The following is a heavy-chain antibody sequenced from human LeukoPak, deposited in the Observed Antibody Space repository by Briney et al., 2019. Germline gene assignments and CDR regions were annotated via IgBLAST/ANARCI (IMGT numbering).Heavy chain of an antibody. Sequence: GGSLRLPCAASGFSFSSYSMKWVRQAPGKGLEWVSSISSSSNYIYYADSVKGRFTISRDNAKNSLYLQMNSLRAEDTAVYYCARVSILIVPYYAFDIWGQGTMVTVSS. CDR1: GFSFSSYS. CDR2: ISSSSNYI. CDR3: ARVSILIVPYYAFDI. V-gene: IGHV3-21*01. J-gene: IGHJ3*02. D-gene: IGHD2/OR15-2a*01.